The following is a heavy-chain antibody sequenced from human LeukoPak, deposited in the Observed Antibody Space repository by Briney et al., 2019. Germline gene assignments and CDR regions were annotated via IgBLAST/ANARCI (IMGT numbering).Heavy chain of an antibody. Sequence: ASVKVSCKASGYTFTSYAMNWVRQAPGQGLEWMGWINTNTGNPTFAQGFTGRFVFSLDTSVSTAYLQISSLKAEDTAVYYCASPEGRLRYFDWSDYFDAFDIRGQGTMVTVSS. CDR2: INTNTGNP. D-gene: IGHD3-9*01. CDR1: GYTFTSYA. V-gene: IGHV7-4-1*02. J-gene: IGHJ3*02. CDR3: ASPEGRLRYFDWSDYFDAFDI.